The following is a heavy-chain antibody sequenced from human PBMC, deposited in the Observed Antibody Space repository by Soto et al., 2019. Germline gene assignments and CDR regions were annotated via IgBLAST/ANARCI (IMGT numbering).Heavy chain of an antibody. D-gene: IGHD3-3*01. J-gene: IGHJ4*02. CDR3: ERDLAKGGWSAGFEY. Sequence: SVNGSCTASAYTFSFYCIHCGRQAPGQGLEWMGWINPKSVGTTYPQKFQGRVTMTWDTSISTAYMALTTLRSDDTAVYYCERDLAKGGWSAGFEYWAQGILVTVSS. V-gene: IGHV1-2*02. CDR2: INPKSVGT. CDR1: AYTFSFYC.